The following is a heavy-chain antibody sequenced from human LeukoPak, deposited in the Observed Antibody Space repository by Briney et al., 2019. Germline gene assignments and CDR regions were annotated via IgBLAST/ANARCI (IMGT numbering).Heavy chain of an antibody. V-gene: IGHV3-53*01. CDR3: AREGSYSSSWYGGYYFGY. CDR2: IYSGGST. CDR1: GFTVSSNY. J-gene: IGHJ4*02. Sequence: PGGSLRLSCAASGFTVSSNYMSWVRQAPGKGLEWVSVIYSGGSTYYADSVKGRFTISRDNSKTTLYLQMNSLRAEDTAVYYCAREGSYSSSWYGGYYFGYWGQGTLVTVSS. D-gene: IGHD6-13*01.